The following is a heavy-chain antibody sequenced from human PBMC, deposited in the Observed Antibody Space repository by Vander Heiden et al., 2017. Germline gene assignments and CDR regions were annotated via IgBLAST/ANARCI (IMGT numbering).Heavy chain of an antibody. V-gene: IGHV3-72*01. CDR3: ATSPSSGYN. Sequence: EVQLVESGGGLVQPGGSRGLPCVGSGFTFSDHYMDWVRQAPGKGLEWVGRIRNKAASHTTAYAASVEGRFAISRDDSKNSLYLQLNSLKTEDTAMYYCATSPSSGYNWGQGTQVTVSS. CDR2: IRNKAASHTT. J-gene: IGHJ1*01. D-gene: IGHD3-22*01. CDR1: GFTFSDHY.